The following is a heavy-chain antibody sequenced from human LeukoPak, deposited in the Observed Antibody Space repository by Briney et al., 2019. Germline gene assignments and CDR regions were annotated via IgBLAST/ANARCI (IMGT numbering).Heavy chain of an antibody. D-gene: IGHD3-10*01. CDR3: ARENLSSGSSKPFDY. CDR1: GFTFSSYA. V-gene: IGHV3-30-3*01. J-gene: IGHJ4*02. Sequence: PGGSLRLSCAASGFTFSSYAMHWVRQAPGKGLEWVAVISYDGSNKYHADSVKGRFTVSRDNSKNTLYLQMNSLRAEDTAVYYCARENLSSGSSKPFDYWGQGTLVTVSS. CDR2: ISYDGSNK.